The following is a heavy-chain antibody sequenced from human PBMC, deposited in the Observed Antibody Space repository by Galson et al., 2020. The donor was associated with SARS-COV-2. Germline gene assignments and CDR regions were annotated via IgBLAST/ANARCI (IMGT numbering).Heavy chain of an antibody. D-gene: IGHD3-16*01. J-gene: IGHJ4*02. Sequence: SETLSLTCAVSGVSIGTCSFYWGRVRQPPGKGLEWIGSVDSTGSISYNPSLKSRVAISVDTSENQFSLKLISVTAADTALYYCAVLFGGGYYIDYWGQGTLLTVSS. CDR3: AVLFGGGYYIDY. V-gene: IGHV4-39*01. CDR2: VDSTGSI. CDR1: GVSIGTCSFY.